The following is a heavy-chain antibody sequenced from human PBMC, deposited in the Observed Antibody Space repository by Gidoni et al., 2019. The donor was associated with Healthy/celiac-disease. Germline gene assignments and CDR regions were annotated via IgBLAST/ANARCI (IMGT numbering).Heavy chain of an antibody. J-gene: IGHJ4*02. CDR1: GYTFTSYG. V-gene: IGHV1-18*01. D-gene: IGHD6-13*01. CDR2: IRAYNGNT. Sequence: QVQLVQSGAEVKKPGASVKASCKASGYTFTSYGISWVRQAPGQGLEWMGWIRAYNGNTNYAPTLQGRVTMTTDTSTSTAYMELRSLRSDDTAVYYCARVPGIAAAWGTYYFDYWGQGTLVTVSS. CDR3: ARVPGIAAAWGTYYFDY.